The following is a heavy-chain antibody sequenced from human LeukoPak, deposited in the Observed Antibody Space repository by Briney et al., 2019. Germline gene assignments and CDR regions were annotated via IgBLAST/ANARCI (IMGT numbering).Heavy chain of an antibody. V-gene: IGHV3-30-3*01. J-gene: IGHJ4*02. D-gene: IGHD6-19*01. CDR3: AKENIAVARYYYFDY. CDR2: ISYDGSNK. CDR1: GFTFSSYA. Sequence: PGGSLRLSCAASGFTFSSYAMHWVRQAPGKGLEWVAVISYDGSNKYYADSVKGRFTISRDNSKNTLYLQMNSLRAEDTAVYYCAKENIAVARYYYFDYWGQGTLVTVSS.